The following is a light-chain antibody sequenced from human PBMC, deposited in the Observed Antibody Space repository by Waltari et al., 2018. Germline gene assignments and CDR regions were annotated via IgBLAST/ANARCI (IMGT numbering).Light chain of an antibody. CDR1: QSLLHSNGDTY. V-gene: IGKV2-28*01. Sequence: DIVMTQSPLSLPVTPGEPASISCRFIQSLLHSNGDTYLDWYLQKPGQSPQLLIYLGSNRASGVPDRFSGSGSGTDFTLKISRVEAEDVGVYYCMQALQTPVTFGQGTKLKIK. CDR2: LGS. CDR3: MQALQTPVT. J-gene: IGKJ2*01.